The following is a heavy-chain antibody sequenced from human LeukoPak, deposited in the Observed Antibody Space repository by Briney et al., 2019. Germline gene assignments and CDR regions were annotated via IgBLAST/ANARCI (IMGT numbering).Heavy chain of an antibody. Sequence: GASVKVSCKASGYTFTSYGISWVRQAPGQGLEWMGWISAYNGNTNYAQKFQGRVTMTRNTSISTAYMELSSLRSEDTAVYYCARARRGVVPAAIGYWGQGTLVTVSS. CDR1: GYTFTSYG. J-gene: IGHJ4*02. V-gene: IGHV1-18*01. CDR3: ARARRGVVPAAIGY. CDR2: ISAYNGNT. D-gene: IGHD2-2*01.